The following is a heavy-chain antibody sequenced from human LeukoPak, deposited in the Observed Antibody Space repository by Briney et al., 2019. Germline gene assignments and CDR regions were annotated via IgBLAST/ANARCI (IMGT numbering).Heavy chain of an antibody. CDR1: GYTLTELS. Sequence: ASVKVSCKVSGYTLTELSMHWVRQAPGKGLEWMGGFDPEDGETIYAQKFQGRVTMTEDTSTDTAYMELSSLRSEDTAVYYCATETLGIIVPAAKGPYGDYDRGAFDIWGQGTMVTVSS. J-gene: IGHJ3*02. D-gene: IGHD2-2*01. V-gene: IGHV1-24*01. CDR2: FDPEDGET. CDR3: ATETLGIIVPAAKGPYGDYDRGAFDI.